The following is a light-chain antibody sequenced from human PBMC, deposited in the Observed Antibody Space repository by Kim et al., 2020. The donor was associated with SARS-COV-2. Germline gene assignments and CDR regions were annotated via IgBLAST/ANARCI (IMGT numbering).Light chain of an antibody. CDR2: LGS. CDR1: QSLLHSNGYTY. V-gene: IGKV2-28*01. J-gene: IGKJ2*01. Sequence: EPASLSCRSSQSLLHSNGYTYVDWYLQKPGQSPQLLIYLGSYRASGVPDRFSGSGSGTDFSLKISRVEAEDVGLYFCLQVLETPYTFGQGTKLEI. CDR3: LQVLETPYT.